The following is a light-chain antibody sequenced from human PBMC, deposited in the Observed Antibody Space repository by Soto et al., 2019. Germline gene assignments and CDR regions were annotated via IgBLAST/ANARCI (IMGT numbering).Light chain of an antibody. CDR1: ESVSRN. V-gene: IGKV3-15*01. Sequence: EVVMTQSPATLSVSPGERATLSCRASESVSRNLAWYQQKPGQAPRLLIYDASTRATGIPDRFSGGGSGTEFTLTISSLQSEDVVVYYCQQYNSWPPITFRQGKRLEIK. J-gene: IGKJ5*01. CDR3: QQYNSWPPIT. CDR2: DAS.